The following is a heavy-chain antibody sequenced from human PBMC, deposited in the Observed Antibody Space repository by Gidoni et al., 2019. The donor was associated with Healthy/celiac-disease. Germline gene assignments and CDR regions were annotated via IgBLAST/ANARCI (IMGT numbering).Heavy chain of an antibody. CDR3: AREYSSLRGVYYYYYGMDV. D-gene: IGHD3-22*01. J-gene: IGHJ6*02. V-gene: IGHV3-48*03. CDR1: GFTFSSYE. Sequence: EVQLVESGGGLVQPGGSLRLSCAASGFTFSSYEMNWVRQAPGKGLEWVSYISSSGSTIYYADSVKGRFTISRDNAKNSLYLQMNSLRAEDTAVYYCAREYSSLRGVYYYYYGMDVWGQGTTVTVSS. CDR2: ISSSGSTI.